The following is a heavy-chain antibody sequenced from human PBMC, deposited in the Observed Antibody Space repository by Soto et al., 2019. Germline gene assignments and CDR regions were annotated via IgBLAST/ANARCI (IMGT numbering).Heavy chain of an antibody. Sequence: QVQLVQSGAEVKKPGASVKVSCKASGYTFTSYGISWVRQAPGQGREWMGWISAYNGNTNYAQKLQGRVTMTTDTSPSTAYMELRSLRSSDTAVYFCAIATAAAGIFAYWGQGTLVTVSS. CDR1: GYTFTSYG. J-gene: IGHJ4*02. CDR3: AIATAAAGIFAY. D-gene: IGHD6-13*01. V-gene: IGHV1-18*01. CDR2: ISAYNGNT.